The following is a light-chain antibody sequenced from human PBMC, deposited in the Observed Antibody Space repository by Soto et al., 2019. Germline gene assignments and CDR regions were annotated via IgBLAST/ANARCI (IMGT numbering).Light chain of an antibody. V-gene: IGKV3D-15*02. CDR1: QSVSTN. J-gene: IGKJ5*01. CDR3: QQYGNSPLT. CDR2: GAS. Sequence: EIVMTQSPATLSVSPGERATLSCRASQSVSTNLAWYQQKPGQAPRLLIYGASSRATGIPARFSGSGSGTDFTLTISSLEPEDFAVYYCQQYGNSPLTFGQGTRLEIK.